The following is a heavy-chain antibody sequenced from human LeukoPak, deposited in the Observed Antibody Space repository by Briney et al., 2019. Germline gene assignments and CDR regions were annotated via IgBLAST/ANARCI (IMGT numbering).Heavy chain of an antibody. J-gene: IGHJ4*02. CDR1: GYTLTELS. CDR3: ARQGYYYDSSGYLD. D-gene: IGHD3-22*01. Sequence: SVKVSCKVSGYTLTELSMHWVRQAPGQGLEWMGGIIPIFGTANYAQKFQGRVTITADESTSTAYMELSSLRSEDTAVYYCARQGYYYDSSGYLDWGQGTLVTVSS. V-gene: IGHV1-69*13. CDR2: IIPIFGTA.